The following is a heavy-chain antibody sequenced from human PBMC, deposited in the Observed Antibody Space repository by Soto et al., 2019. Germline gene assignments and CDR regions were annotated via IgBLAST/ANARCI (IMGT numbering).Heavy chain of an antibody. J-gene: IGHJ4*02. Sequence: EVQLVESGGGLVQPGESLTLSCAASGFPFSSYWMHWVRQAPGKGLVWVSRIKSDWSGTYYADSVQDRFTISRDNARNTLYLQMNRLRVEDKVVYFCARGDGDRYDGNGYLGRHWGQGTLVTVSS. CDR2: IKSDWSGT. V-gene: IGHV3-74*01. CDR1: GFPFSSYW. CDR3: ARGDGDRYDGNGYLGRH. D-gene: IGHD3-22*01.